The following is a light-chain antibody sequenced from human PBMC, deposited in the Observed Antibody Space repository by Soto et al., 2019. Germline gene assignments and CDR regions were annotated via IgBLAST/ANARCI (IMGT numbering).Light chain of an antibody. CDR2: AAS. V-gene: IGKV1-6*01. Sequence: AIQMTQSPSSLSAFVGDRVSLTCRASQGIRNDLGWYQQKPGKAPKLLIYAASSLQSGVPQRFSGSGSGTDFTLAISSLQPEDSATYYCLQDINYPWTFGQGTKVDIK. J-gene: IGKJ1*01. CDR1: QGIRND. CDR3: LQDINYPWT.